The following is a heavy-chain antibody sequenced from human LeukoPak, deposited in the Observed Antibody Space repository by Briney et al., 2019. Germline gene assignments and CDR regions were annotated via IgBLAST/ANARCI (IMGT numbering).Heavy chain of an antibody. CDR3: ARDLDYGGNPYYYGMDV. CDR2: VYYSGST. D-gene: IGHD4-23*01. J-gene: IGHJ6*02. Sequence: SETLSLTCSVSDGSINSYYWNWIRQPPGKGLEWIGYVYYSGSTNYNPSLKSRVTISVDTPKNQFSLKLSSVTAADTAVYYCARDLDYGGNPYYYGMDVWGQGTTVTVSS. CDR1: DGSINSYY. V-gene: IGHV4-59*01.